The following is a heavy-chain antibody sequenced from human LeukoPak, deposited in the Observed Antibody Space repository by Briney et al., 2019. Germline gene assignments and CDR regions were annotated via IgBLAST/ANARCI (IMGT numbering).Heavy chain of an antibody. CDR1: GFTFRNSA. J-gene: IGHJ4*02. Sequence: GGSLRLSCAASGFTFRNSAMSWVRQAPGKGLEWVSTFTGGDGSAYYADSVKGRFTISRDNSKNTVYLQMNSLRAEDTAVYYCANEIRPNDYWGQGTLVTVSS. CDR2: FTGGDGSA. V-gene: IGHV3-23*01. D-gene: IGHD4-17*01. CDR3: ANEIRPNDY.